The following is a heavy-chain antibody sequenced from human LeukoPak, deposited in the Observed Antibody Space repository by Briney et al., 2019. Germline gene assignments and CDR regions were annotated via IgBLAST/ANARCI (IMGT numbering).Heavy chain of an antibody. J-gene: IGHJ4*02. CDR3: AGSVLRYFDWLVLDDY. Sequence: PSETLSLTSTVSGGSISSYYWSWIRQPPGKGLEWIGYIYYSGSTNYNPSLKSRVTISVDTSKNQFSLKLSSVTAADTAVYYCAGSVLRYFDWLVLDDYWGQGTLVTVSS. V-gene: IGHV4-59*08. D-gene: IGHD3-9*01. CDR1: GGSISSYY. CDR2: IYYSGST.